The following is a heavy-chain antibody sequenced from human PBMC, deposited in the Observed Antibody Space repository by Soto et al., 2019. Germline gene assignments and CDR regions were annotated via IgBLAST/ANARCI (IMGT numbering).Heavy chain of an antibody. CDR3: ARVGDFWSGYSYYYGMDV. D-gene: IGHD3-3*01. Sequence: PGGSLRLSCAASGFTFSSYSMNWVRQAPGKGLEWVSSISSSSSYIYYADSVKGRFTISRDNAKNSLYLQMNSLRAEDTAVYYCARVGDFWSGYSYYYGMDVWGQGTTVTVSS. CDR1: GFTFSSYS. V-gene: IGHV3-21*01. CDR2: ISSSSSYI. J-gene: IGHJ6*02.